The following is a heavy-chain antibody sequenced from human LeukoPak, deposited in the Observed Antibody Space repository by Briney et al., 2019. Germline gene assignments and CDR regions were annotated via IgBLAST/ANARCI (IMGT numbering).Heavy chain of an antibody. D-gene: IGHD4/OR15-4a*01. Sequence: SGGSLRLFCAASGFTFSSYGVHWVRQAPGKGLEWVAVIWYDGSNKYYADSVKGRFTISRDNSKNTLYLQMNSLRAEDTAVYYCAKSGMVVNSFDYWGQGTLVTVSS. CDR1: GFTFSSYG. V-gene: IGHV3-33*06. J-gene: IGHJ4*02. CDR3: AKSGMVVNSFDY. CDR2: IWYDGSNK.